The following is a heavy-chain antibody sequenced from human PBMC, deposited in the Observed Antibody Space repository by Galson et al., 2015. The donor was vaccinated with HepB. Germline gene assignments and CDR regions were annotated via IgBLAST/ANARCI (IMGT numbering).Heavy chain of an antibody. J-gene: IGHJ6*02. CDR3: ARDLHEDIGAPRDYYYGMDV. CDR1: GGSISSYY. V-gene: IGHV4-59*01. CDR2: VYYSGST. Sequence: SETLSLTCSVPGGSISSYYWSWIRQPPGKGLEWIGYVYYSGSTNYNPSLKSRVTISVDTSKNQFSLKLSSVTAADTAVYYCARDLHEDIGAPRDYYYGMDVWGQGTKVTVSS. D-gene: IGHD6-6*01.